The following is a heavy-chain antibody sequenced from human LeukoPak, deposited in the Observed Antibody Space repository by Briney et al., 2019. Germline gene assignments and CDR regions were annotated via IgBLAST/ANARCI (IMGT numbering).Heavy chain of an antibody. CDR2: INPDGSTT. V-gene: IGHV3-7*01. D-gene: IGHD3-16*01. J-gene: IGHJ3*02. CDR3: VRDPGWGSFDI. Sequence: PGGSLRLSCAASGFTFSNFWMSWVLQAPGKGLEWVAIINPDGSTTGYVDSVKGRFTISRDNAKNSLCLQLNSLRAEDTAVYYCVRDPGWGSFDIWGQGTMVTVSS. CDR1: GFTFSNFW.